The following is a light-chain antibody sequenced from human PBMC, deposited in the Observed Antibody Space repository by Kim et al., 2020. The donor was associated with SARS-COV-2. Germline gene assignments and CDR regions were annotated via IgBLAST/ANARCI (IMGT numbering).Light chain of an antibody. CDR1: QSVSSY. J-gene: IGKJ2*01. CDR3: QQRSNWPRT. CDR2: DAS. Sequence: LSQGERATLSCRASQSVSSYLAWYQQKPGQAPRILIYDASNRATGIPARFSGSGSGTDFTLTISSLEPEDFAVYYCQQRSNWPRTFGQGTKLEI. V-gene: IGKV3-11*01.